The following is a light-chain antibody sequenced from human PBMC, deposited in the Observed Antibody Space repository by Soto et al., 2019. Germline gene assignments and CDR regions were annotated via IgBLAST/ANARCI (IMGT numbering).Light chain of an antibody. CDR3: QQYSSSPRT. CDR2: GAS. CDR1: QRVYSN. Sequence: EILMTQSPDTLSVSPGEIATLYFRASQRVYSNLAWYQQRPGQAPRLLIYGASTRATGIPARFSGSGSGTDFSLTISRLEPEDFAVYHCQQYSSSPRTCGQGTRREI. V-gene: IGKV3D-15*01. J-gene: IGKJ5*01.